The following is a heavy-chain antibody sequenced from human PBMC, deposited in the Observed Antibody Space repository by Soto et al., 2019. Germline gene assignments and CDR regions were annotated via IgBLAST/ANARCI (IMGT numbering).Heavy chain of an antibody. CDR2: ISGSGGST. CDR3: AKDGRWFGESFGY. CDR1: GFTFSSYA. D-gene: IGHD3-10*01. J-gene: IGHJ4*02. Sequence: EVQLLESGGGLVQPGGSLRLSCEASGFTFSSYAMSWVRQAQGKGLEWVSGISGSGGSTYYADYVKGRFTISRDNSKNTLYLQMNSLRAEDTAVYYCAKDGRWFGESFGYWGQGTLVTVSS. V-gene: IGHV3-23*01.